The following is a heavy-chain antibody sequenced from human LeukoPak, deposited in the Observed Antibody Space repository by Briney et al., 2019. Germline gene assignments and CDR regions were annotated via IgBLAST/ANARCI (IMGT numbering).Heavy chain of an antibody. D-gene: IGHD2-2*01. CDR2: ISGSGGST. CDR1: GFTFSSYA. V-gene: IGHV3-23*01. CDR3: WGVPAAMVAIENWFDP. Sequence: PGGSLRLSCAASGFTFSSYAMSWVRQAPGKGLEWVSAISGSGGSTYYADSVKGRFTISRDNSKNTLYLQMNSLRAEDTAVYYCWGVPAAMVAIENWFDPWGQGTLVTVSS. J-gene: IGHJ5*02.